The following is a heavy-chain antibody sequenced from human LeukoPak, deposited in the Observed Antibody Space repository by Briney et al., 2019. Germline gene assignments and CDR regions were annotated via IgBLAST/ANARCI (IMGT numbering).Heavy chain of an antibody. CDR1: GRTFSSYA. CDR2: IIPILGIA. Sequence: GSSVKVSRKASGRTFSSYAISWVRQAPGQGLECMGRIIPILGIANYAQKFQGRVTITADKSTSTAYMELSSLRSEDTAVYYCAIATYRSGGSCYGGYYFAYWGQGTLVTVSS. D-gene: IGHD2-15*01. V-gene: IGHV1-69*04. J-gene: IGHJ4*02. CDR3: AIATYRSGGSCYGGYYFAY.